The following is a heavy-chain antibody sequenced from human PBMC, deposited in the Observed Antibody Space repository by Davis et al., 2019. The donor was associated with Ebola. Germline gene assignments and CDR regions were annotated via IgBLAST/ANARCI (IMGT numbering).Heavy chain of an antibody. CDR3: ARLPGLQLWSGMDV. CDR1: GGSISSYY. Sequence: MPSETLSLTCTVSGGSISSYYWSWIRQPPGKGLEWIGYIYYSGSTNYNPSLKSRVTISVDTSKNQFSLKLSSVTAADTAVYYCARLPGLQLWSGMDVWGQGTTVTASS. D-gene: IGHD5-18*01. J-gene: IGHJ6*02. CDR2: IYYSGST. V-gene: IGHV4-59*08.